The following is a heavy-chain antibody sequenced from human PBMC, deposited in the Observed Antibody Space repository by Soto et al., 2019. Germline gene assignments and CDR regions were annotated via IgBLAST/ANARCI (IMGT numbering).Heavy chain of an antibody. CDR2: IFSNDEK. CDR3: ARVAHHPHDPSFDY. D-gene: IGHD3-3*01. J-gene: IGHJ4*02. V-gene: IGHV2-26*01. CDR1: GFSLSNARMG. Sequence: SGPTLVNPTETLTLTCTVSGFSLSNARMGVSWIRQPPGKALEWLAHIFSNDEKSYSTSLKSRLTISKDTSKSQVVLTMTNMDPVDTATYYCARVAHHPHDPSFDYWGQGTLVTVSS.